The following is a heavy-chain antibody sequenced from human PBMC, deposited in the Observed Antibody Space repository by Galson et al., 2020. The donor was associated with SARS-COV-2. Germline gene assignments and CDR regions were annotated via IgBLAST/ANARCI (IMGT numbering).Heavy chain of an antibody. V-gene: IGHV1-2*02. Sequence: ASVKVSCKASGYTFTGYYMHWVRQAPGQGLEWMGWINPNSGGTNYAQKFQGRVTMTRDTSISTAYMELSRLRSDDTAVYYCARDMGLDGEHLFDYWGQGTLVTVSS. CDR1: GYTFTGYY. D-gene: IGHD1-1*01. CDR2: INPNSGGT. CDR3: ARDMGLDGEHLFDY. J-gene: IGHJ4*02.